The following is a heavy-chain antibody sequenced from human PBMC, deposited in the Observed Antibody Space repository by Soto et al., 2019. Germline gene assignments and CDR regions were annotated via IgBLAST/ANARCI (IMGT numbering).Heavy chain of an antibody. D-gene: IGHD5-12*01. CDR2: IYRGDST. Sequence: DVQVVESGGGLTQPGGSLRLSCAASGFTVSNNYMSWVRQGPGKGLEWVSTIYRGDSTYYADSVKGRFTISRDNSKNTRYLLMNSLRTEDTAVYYCARCYGYSGGTSGGMDVWGQGTTVTVSS. V-gene: IGHV3-53*01. CDR1: GFTVSNNY. J-gene: IGHJ6*02. CDR3: ARCYGYSGGTSGGMDV.